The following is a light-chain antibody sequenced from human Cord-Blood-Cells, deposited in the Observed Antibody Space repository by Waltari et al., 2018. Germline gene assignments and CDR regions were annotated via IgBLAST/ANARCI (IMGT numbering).Light chain of an antibody. CDR2: EGS. CDR1: SSDVGSYNL. J-gene: IGLJ2*01. CDR3: CSYAGSVV. Sequence: QSALTQPASVSGSPGQSITISCTGTSSDVGSYNLVSWYQQHPGKAPKLMIYEGSKRPSGVSNRFSGSQFRNTASLTISGLQAEDEADYYCCSYAGSVVFGGGTKLTV. V-gene: IGLV2-23*01.